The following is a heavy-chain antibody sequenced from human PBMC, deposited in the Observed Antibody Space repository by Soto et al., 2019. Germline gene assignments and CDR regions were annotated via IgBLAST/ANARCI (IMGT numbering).Heavy chain of an antibody. CDR1: VGTFSSYA. Sequence: GASVKVSCKASVGTFSSYAISWWRQAHGQDIEGMGRIIPIFGTANYAQEFQGRVTITADESTSTAYMELRSLRSEDTAVYYCERGDAYDSSGYYYGGQGTLVNVSS. V-gene: IGHV1-69*13. CDR3: ERGDAYDSSGYYY. D-gene: IGHD3-22*01. CDR2: IIPIFGTA. J-gene: IGHJ4*02.